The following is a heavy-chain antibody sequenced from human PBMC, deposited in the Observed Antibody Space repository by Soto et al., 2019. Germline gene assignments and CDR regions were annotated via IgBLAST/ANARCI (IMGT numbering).Heavy chain of an antibody. Sequence: PGGSLRLSCAASGFTFSSYSMNWVRQAPGKGLEWVSSISRSSSYIYYADSVKGRFTISRDNAKNTLYLQMNSLRAEDTSLYLCATDIHATWLLNSWGQGTLVTVSS. J-gene: IGHJ4*02. CDR1: GFTFSSYS. CDR2: ISRSSSYI. V-gene: IGHV3-21*01. CDR3: ATDIHATWLLNS. D-gene: IGHD2-2*02.